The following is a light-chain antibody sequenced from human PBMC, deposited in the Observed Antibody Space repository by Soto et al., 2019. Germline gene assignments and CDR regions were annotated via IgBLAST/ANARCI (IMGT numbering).Light chain of an antibody. CDR2: GAS. CDR3: QQRGEWPPGAT. CDR1: QSVSSN. V-gene: IGKV3-15*01. Sequence: EIVMTQSPATLSVSPGDRATLSCRASQSVSSNLAWYQQKPGQAPRLLIYGASTRATGIPARFSGSGSGTEFTLTISSLQSEDFAVYYCQQRGEWPPGATFGQGTRLEIK. J-gene: IGKJ5*01.